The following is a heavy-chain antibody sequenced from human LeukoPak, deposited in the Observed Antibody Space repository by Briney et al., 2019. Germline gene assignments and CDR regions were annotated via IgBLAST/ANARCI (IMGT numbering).Heavy chain of an antibody. CDR1: GVSISSYY. Sequence: PSETLSLTCTVSGVSISSYYWRWIRQPAGKGLEWIGGICTSGSTNYNPSLKSRVTMSVDTSKNQFSLKLSSVTAADTAVYYCARDYYDSSGYYFEAFDIWGQGTMVTVSS. CDR2: ICTSGST. V-gene: IGHV4-4*07. CDR3: ARDYYDSSGYYFEAFDI. J-gene: IGHJ3*02. D-gene: IGHD3-22*01.